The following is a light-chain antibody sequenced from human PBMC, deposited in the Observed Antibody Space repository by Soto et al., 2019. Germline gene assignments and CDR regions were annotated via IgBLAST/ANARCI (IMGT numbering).Light chain of an antibody. CDR1: SSDVGGYNY. CDR3: SSYAGSNAYV. CDR2: EVS. J-gene: IGLJ1*01. V-gene: IGLV2-8*01. Sequence: QSALTQPPSASGSPGQSVTISCTGTSSDVGGYNYVSWYQQHPGNAPKLMIYEVSKRPSGVPDRFSGSKSGNTASLTVSGLQAEDEADYYCSSYAGSNAYVFGTGTKLTVL.